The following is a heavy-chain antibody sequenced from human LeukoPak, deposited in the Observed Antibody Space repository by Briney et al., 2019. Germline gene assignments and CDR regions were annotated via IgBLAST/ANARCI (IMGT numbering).Heavy chain of an antibody. CDR1: GFTFTNYE. D-gene: IGHD3-22*01. Sequence: PGGSLRLSCAASGFTFTNYEMSWVRQAPGKGLEWLSSISGSGGSTYYADSVKGRLTISRDNSKNTLYLQMNSLRAEDTAVYYCAKSEYYYDSSGYSDYWGQGTLVTVSS. V-gene: IGHV3-23*01. CDR3: AKSEYYYDSSGYSDY. J-gene: IGHJ4*02. CDR2: ISGSGGST.